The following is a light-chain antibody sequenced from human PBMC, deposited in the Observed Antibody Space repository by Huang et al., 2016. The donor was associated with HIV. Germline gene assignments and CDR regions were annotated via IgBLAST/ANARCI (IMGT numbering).Light chain of an antibody. J-gene: IGKJ1*01. Sequence: DIQMTQSPSSLSASVGDRVTLTCRASQTISNYLNWYQQKPGKAPKLLIYAASDLQSGVPSRFSGRGSGTNFTLTISSLQPEDSATYYCQQSSISPWTFGQGTRVEIK. CDR3: QQSSISPWT. CDR1: QTISNY. V-gene: IGKV1-39*01. CDR2: AAS.